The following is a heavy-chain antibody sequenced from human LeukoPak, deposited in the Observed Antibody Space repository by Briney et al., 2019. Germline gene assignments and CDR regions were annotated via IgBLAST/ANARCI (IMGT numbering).Heavy chain of an antibody. CDR1: GFTFSGYG. V-gene: IGHV3-30*03. D-gene: IGHD6-25*01. CDR3: ARESGY. Sequence: GRSLRLSCAASGFTFSGYGMHWVRQAPGKGLEWVAVMSYDGSNKYYADSVKGRFTISRDNSKNTLYLQMNSLRAEDTAVYYCARESGYWGQGTLVTVSS. CDR2: MSYDGSNK. J-gene: IGHJ4*02.